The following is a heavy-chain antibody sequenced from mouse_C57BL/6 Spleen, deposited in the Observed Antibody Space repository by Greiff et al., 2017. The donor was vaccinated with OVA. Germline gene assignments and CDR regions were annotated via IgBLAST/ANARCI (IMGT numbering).Heavy chain of an antibody. CDR3: ARHDTGKRGFAY. D-gene: IGHD4-1*01. Sequence: EVKLVESGGDLVKPGGSLKLSCAASGFTFSSYGMSWVRQTPDKRLEWVATISSGGSYTYYPDSVKGRFTISRDNAKNTLYLQMSSLKSEDTAMYYCARHDTGKRGFAYWGQGTLVTVSA. J-gene: IGHJ3*01. V-gene: IGHV5-6*01. CDR2: ISSGGSYT. CDR1: GFTFSSYG.